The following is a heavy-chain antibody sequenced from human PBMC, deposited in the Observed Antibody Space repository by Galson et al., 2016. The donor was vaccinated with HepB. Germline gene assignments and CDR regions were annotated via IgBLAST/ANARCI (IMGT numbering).Heavy chain of an antibody. CDR1: GYTFTTSG. CDR2: ISTYSGNT. J-gene: IGHJ4*02. Sequence: SVKVSCKASGYTFTTSGISWVRQAPGQGLEWMGWISTYSGNTKSAQKFQGGLTLTTDSSTTTAYMELRSLRFDDTALYYCARDVQYRFDSWGQGTLVTVSS. V-gene: IGHV1-18*01. CDR3: ARDVQYRFDS. D-gene: IGHD2/OR15-2a*01.